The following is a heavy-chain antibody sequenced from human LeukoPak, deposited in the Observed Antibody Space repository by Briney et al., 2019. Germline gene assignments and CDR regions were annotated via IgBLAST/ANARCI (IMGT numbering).Heavy chain of an antibody. CDR3: ARGDVVVVVAATPDYYMDV. CDR1: GYTFPSYY. Sequence: ASVKVSCQASGYTFPSYYMHWVRQAPGQGLGWMGIINPSGGSTSYAQKFQGRVIMPRDTSTSTVYMELSSLRSEDTAVYYCARGDVVVVVAATPDYYMDVWGKGTTVTVSS. J-gene: IGHJ6*03. V-gene: IGHV1-46*01. D-gene: IGHD2-15*01. CDR2: INPSGGST.